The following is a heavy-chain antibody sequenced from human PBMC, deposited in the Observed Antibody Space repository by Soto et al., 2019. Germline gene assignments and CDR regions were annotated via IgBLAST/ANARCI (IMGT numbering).Heavy chain of an antibody. D-gene: IGHD2-8*01. Sequence: ASVKVSCKASGYSFTDYHIHWVRQAPGQGLEWLGRINPKSGGTSTAQKFQGWVTMTRDRPISTVYMELTRLRSDDTAVYFCARGHSTDCSNGVCSFFYNHEMDVWGQ. J-gene: IGHJ6*02. V-gene: IGHV1-2*04. CDR2: INPKSGGT. CDR1: GYSFTDYH. CDR3: ARGHSTDCSNGVCSFFYNHEMDV.